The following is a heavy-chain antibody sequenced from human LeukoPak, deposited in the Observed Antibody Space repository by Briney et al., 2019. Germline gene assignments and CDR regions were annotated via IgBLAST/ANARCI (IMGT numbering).Heavy chain of an antibody. CDR2: IDNDGSTT. J-gene: IGHJ4*02. V-gene: IGHV3-74*01. CDR3: AREGVQYFDY. Sequence: GGSLRLSCAASGFIFSRYWMHWVRQAPGKGLVWVSHIDNDGSTTSYADSVKGRFSISRDNAKNSLYLQMNSLRAEDTAVYYCAREGVQYFDYWGQGTQVTVSS. D-gene: IGHD3-10*01. CDR1: GFIFSRYW.